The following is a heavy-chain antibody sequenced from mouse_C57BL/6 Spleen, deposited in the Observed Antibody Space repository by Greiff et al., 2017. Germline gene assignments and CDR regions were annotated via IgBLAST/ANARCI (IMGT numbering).Heavy chain of an antibody. CDR3: ARSGKWLPYYAMDY. CDR1: GYTFTSYW. V-gene: IGHV1-55*01. Sequence: QVQLKQPGAELVKPGASVKMSCKASGYTFTSYWITWVKQRPGQGLEWIGDIYPGSGSTNYNEKFKSKATLTVDTSSSTAYMQLSSLTSEDSAVYYYARSGKWLPYYAMDYWGQGTSVTVSS. D-gene: IGHD2-2*01. J-gene: IGHJ4*01. CDR2: IYPGSGST.